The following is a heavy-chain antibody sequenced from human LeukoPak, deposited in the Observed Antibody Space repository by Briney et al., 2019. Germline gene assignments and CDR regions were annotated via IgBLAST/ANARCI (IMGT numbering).Heavy chain of an antibody. D-gene: IGHD5-12*01. V-gene: IGHV4-59*01. CDR3: ARDRRSGYDSTPWFDP. J-gene: IGHJ5*02. CDR2: IYYSGRT. Sequence: SETLSLTCAVSGGSITNFYWSWIRQPPGKGLEWIGDIYYSGRTKYRPSLKSRVTISVDTSKNQFSLKLNSLTAADTAVYYCARDRRSGYDSTPWFDPWGQGTLVTVSS. CDR1: GGSITNFY.